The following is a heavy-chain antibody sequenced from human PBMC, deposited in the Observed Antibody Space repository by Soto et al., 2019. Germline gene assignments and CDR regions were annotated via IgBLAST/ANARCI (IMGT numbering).Heavy chain of an antibody. CDR2: IYYSGST. CDR3: ARVDILTVYRCMEV. J-gene: IGHJ6*01. Sequence: PSETLSLPCTLSGDSIRRGNHYRSWIGQPPAKSLEWIVYIYYSGSTYYSTSLICRVTILVDTSKNQFSLKLNSVSAADTAVHYLARVDILTVYRCMEVCGRGPTGAV. CDR1: GDSIRRGNHY. V-gene: IGHV4-30-4*08. D-gene: IGHD3-9*01.